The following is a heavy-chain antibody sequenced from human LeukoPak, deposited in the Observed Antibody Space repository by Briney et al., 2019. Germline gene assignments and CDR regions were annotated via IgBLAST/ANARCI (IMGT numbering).Heavy chain of an antibody. Sequence: SETLSLTCTVSGGSISSYYWSWIRQPPGKGLEWIGYIYYSGSTNYNPSLKSRVTISVDTSKNQFSLKLSSVTAADTAVYYCARAVYGITMTGMFRYFDYWGQRTLVTVSS. V-gene: IGHV4-59*08. CDR2: IYYSGST. J-gene: IGHJ4*02. CDR1: GGSISSYY. D-gene: IGHD3-22*01. CDR3: ARAVYGITMTGMFRYFDY.